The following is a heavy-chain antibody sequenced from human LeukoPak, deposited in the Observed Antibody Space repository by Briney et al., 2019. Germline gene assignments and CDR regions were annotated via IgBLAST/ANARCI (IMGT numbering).Heavy chain of an antibody. V-gene: IGHV1-2*02. D-gene: IGHD3-22*01. J-gene: IGHJ4*02. Sequence: ASVKVSCKASGYTFTGYYMHWVRQAPGQGLEWMGWINPNSGGTNYAQKFQGRVTMTRDTSISTAYMELSSLRSEDTAVYYCASLGHYYDSSGYYFDYWGQGTLVTVSS. CDR1: GYTFTGYY. CDR2: INPNSGGT. CDR3: ASLGHYYDSSGYYFDY.